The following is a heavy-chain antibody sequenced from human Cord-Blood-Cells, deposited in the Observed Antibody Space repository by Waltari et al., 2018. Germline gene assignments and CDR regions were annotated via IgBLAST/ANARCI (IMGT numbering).Heavy chain of an antibody. D-gene: IGHD3-3*01. J-gene: IGHJ2*01. CDR3: ARKVVYDFGSGYWYFDL. CDR2: IYYSGIT. V-gene: IGHV4-39*01. CDR1: GGSISSSSYY. Sequence: QLQLQESGPGLVKPSETLSPTCTVSGGSISSSSYYWGWIRQPPGKGLEWIGSIYYSGITYDDPSRKSRVTISVDTSKNQFSQKLSTVTAADTAVYYCARKVVYDFGSGYWYFDLWARGTLVTVSS.